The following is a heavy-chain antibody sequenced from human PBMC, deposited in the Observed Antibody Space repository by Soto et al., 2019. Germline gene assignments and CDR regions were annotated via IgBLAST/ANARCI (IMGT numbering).Heavy chain of an antibody. J-gene: IGHJ6*02. CDR1: GYTFTSYG. CDR3: ARDHYDILTGSSDYYYYGMDV. V-gene: IGHV1-18*01. CDR2: ISAYNGNT. Sequence: GASVKVSCKASGYTFTSYGISWVRQAPGQGLEWMGWISAYNGNTNYAQKLQGRVTMTTDTSTSTAYMELRSLRSDDTAVYYCARDHYDILTGSSDYYYYGMDVWGQGTTVTVS. D-gene: IGHD3-9*01.